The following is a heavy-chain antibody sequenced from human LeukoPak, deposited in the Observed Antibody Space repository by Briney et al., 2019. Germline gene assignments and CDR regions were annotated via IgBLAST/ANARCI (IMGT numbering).Heavy chain of an antibody. J-gene: IGHJ4*02. CDR2: MNPNSGNT. CDR1: GYTFTSYD. D-gene: IGHD2-2*01. V-gene: IGHV1-8*03. CDR3: ARGGGRRLGYCSSTSCSLDY. Sequence: ASVKVSCKASGYTFTSYDINWVRQATGQGLEWMGWMNPNSGNTGYAQKFQGRVTITRNTSISTAYMELSSLRSEDTAVYYRARGGGRRLGYCSSTSCSLDYWGQGTLVTVSS.